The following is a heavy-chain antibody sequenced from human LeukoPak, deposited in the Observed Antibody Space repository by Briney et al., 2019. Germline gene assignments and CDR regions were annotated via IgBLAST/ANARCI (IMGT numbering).Heavy chain of an antibody. J-gene: IGHJ4*02. CDR1: GGSFSGYY. CDR2: INQSGST. CDR3: ARGTLLWFGELSVFDY. D-gene: IGHD3-10*01. V-gene: IGHV4-34*01. Sequence: SETLSLTCAVYGGSFSGYYWSWIRQPPGKGLEWIGEINQSGSTNYNPSLKSRVTISVDTSKNQFSLKLSSVTAADTAVYYCARGTLLWFGELSVFDYWGQGTLVTVSS.